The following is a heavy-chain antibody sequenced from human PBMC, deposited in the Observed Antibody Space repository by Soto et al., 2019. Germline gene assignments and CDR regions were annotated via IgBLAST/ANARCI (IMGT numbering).Heavy chain of an antibody. V-gene: IGHV1-58*02. J-gene: IGHJ6*02. CDR2: IVVGSGNT. Sequence: ASVKVSCKASGFTFTSSAMQWVRQARGQRLEWIGWIVVGSGNTNYAQKFQGRVTITRDMPTSTAYMELSSLRSEDTAVYYCAVHCGGDCYYGMDFWGQGTTVTVSS. CDR3: AVHCGGDCYYGMDF. CDR1: GFTFTSSA. D-gene: IGHD2-21*01.